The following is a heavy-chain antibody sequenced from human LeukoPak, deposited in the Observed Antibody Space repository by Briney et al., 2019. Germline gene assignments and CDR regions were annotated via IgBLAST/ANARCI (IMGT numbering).Heavy chain of an antibody. CDR1: GYTFTSYY. Sequence: ASVTVSCTASGYTFTSYYMHWVRQAPGQGLEWMGIINPSGGSTSYAQKFQGRVTMTRDTSTSTVYMELSSLRSEDTAVYYCARDRTPRGFLEWLPNDAFDIWGQGTMVTVSS. CDR3: ARDRTPRGFLEWLPNDAFDI. J-gene: IGHJ3*02. CDR2: INPSGGST. V-gene: IGHV1-46*01. D-gene: IGHD3-3*01.